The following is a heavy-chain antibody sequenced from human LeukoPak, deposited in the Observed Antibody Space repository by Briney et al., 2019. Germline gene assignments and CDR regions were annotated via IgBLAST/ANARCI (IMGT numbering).Heavy chain of an antibody. V-gene: IGHV1-69*06. J-gene: IGHJ3*02. CDR1: GGTFSSYA. Sequence: ASVKVSCKASGGTFSSYAISWVRQAPGQGLEWMGGIIPIFGTANYAQKFQGRVTITADKCTSTAYMELSSLRSEDTAVYYCARLWADAFDIWGQGTMVTVSS. CDR2: IIPIFGTA. CDR3: ARLWADAFDI. D-gene: IGHD3-10*01.